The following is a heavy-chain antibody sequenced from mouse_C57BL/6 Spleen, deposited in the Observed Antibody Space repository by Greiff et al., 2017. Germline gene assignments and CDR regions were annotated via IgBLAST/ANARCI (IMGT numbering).Heavy chain of an antibody. V-gene: IGHV1-64*01. CDR3: ARSYGNAMGY. Sequence: QVQLQQPGAELVKPWASVTLSCKASGYTFTSYWMHWVKQRPGQGLEWIVMIHPNSGSTNYNEKFKSKATLTVDTSSSTAYMHLSSLTSEDSAVYYCARSYGNAMGYWGQGTTRTVSS. D-gene: IGHD2-10*02. CDR1: GYTFTSYW. J-gene: IGHJ2*01. CDR2: IHPNSGST.